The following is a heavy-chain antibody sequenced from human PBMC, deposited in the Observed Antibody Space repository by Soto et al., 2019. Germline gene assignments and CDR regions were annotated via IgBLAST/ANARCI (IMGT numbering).Heavy chain of an antibody. J-gene: IGHJ3*02. CDR1: GGSISSGGYS. D-gene: IGHD5-12*01. CDR3: AVASTWHPGTCDI. Sequence: QVQLQESGPGLVKPSQTLSLTCTVSGGSISSGGYSWTWIRQHPGKGLEWIGYIYYSGSTYYKPSLQTRVTISVDTTNSQLAHKLGSVTAAGTAVYYCAVASTWHPGTCDIWGHGKTVTV. CDR2: IYYSGST. V-gene: IGHV4-31*03.